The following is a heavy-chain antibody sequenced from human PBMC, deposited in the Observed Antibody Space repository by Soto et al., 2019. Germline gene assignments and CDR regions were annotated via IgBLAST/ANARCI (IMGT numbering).Heavy chain of an antibody. CDR2: INHSGST. V-gene: IGHV4-34*01. J-gene: IGHJ4*02. CDR3: ARFSGSYNDRYFDC. CDR1: GGSFSGYY. Sequence: PSETLSLTCAVYGGSFSGYYWSWIRQPPGKGLEWIGEINHSGSTNYNPSLKSRVTISVDTSKNQFSLKVKSVTAADTAVYYCARFSGSYNDRYFDCWGQGILVTVSS. D-gene: IGHD1-26*01.